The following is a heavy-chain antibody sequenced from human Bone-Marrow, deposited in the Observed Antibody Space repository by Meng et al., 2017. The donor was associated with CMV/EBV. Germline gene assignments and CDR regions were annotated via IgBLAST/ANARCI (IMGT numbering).Heavy chain of an antibody. CDR1: GYTFTGYY. D-gene: IGHD3-3*01. V-gene: IGHV1-2*06. CDR3: ARAPLTIFGVVTENWFDP. Sequence: ASVKVSCKASGYTFTGYYMHWVRQAPGQGLEWMGRINPNSGGTNYAQKFQGRVTMTRDTSISTAYMELSSLRSEDTAVYYCARAPLTIFGVVTENWFDPWGQGTLVTVSS. CDR2: INPNSGGT. J-gene: IGHJ5*02.